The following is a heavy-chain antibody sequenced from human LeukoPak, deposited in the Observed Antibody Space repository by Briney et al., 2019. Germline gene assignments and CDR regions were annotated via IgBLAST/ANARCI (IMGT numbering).Heavy chain of an antibody. CDR2: ISSNGGST. J-gene: IGHJ4*02. CDR3: ARGPSTGDIDY. D-gene: IGHD3-16*01. V-gene: IGHV3-64*01. CDR1: GFTFSSYA. Sequence: GGSLRLSCAASGFTFSSYAMHWVRQAPGKGLEYVSAISSNGGSTYYANSVKGRFTISRDNSKNTLYLQMGSLRAEDMAVYYCARGPSTGDIDYWGQGTLVTVSS.